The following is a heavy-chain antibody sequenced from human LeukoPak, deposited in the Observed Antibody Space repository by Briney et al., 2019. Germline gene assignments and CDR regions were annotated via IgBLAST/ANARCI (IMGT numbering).Heavy chain of an antibody. CDR2: INHSGST. D-gene: IGHD6-19*01. Sequence: SETLSLTCAVYGGSFSGYYWSWIRQPPGKGLEWIGEINHSGSTNYNPSLKSRVTISVDTSKSQFSLKLSSVTAADTAVYYCARGPTAVAVYWGQGTLVTVSS. V-gene: IGHV4-34*01. J-gene: IGHJ4*02. CDR3: ARGPTAVAVY. CDR1: GGSFSGYY.